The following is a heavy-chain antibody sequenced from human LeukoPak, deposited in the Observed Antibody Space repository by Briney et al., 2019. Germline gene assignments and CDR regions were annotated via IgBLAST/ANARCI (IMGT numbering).Heavy chain of an antibody. D-gene: IGHD2-15*01. CDR2: IYYSGST. CDR1: GGSISSYY. Sequence: SETLSLTCTVSGGSISSYYWSWIRQPQGKGLEWIGYIYYSGSTNYNPSLKSRVTISVDTSKNQFSLKLSSVTAADTAVYYCAREDCSGGSCYPLFYWGQGTLVTVSS. CDR3: AREDCSGGSCYPLFY. V-gene: IGHV4-59*01. J-gene: IGHJ4*02.